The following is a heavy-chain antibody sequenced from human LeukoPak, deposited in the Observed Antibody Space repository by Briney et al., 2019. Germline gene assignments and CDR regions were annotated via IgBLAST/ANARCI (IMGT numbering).Heavy chain of an antibody. Sequence: GGSLRLSCAASGFTFSSYSMNWVRQAPGKGLEWVSSISSSSSYIYYADSVKGRFTISRDNAKNSLYPQMNSLRAEDTAVYYCARELAEHGMDVWGQGTTVTVSS. J-gene: IGHJ6*02. V-gene: IGHV3-21*01. CDR3: ARELAEHGMDV. CDR1: GFTFSSYS. CDR2: ISSSSSYI. D-gene: IGHD6-13*01.